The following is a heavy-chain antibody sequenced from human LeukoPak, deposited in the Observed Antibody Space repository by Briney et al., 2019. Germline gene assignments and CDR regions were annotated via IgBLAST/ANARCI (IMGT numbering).Heavy chain of an antibody. V-gene: IGHV1-69*06. CDR2: IIPIFGTA. D-gene: IGHD6-13*01. J-gene: IGHJ4*02. Sequence: ASVKVSCRASGGTFSSYAISWVRQAPGQGLEWMGGIIPIFGTANYAQKFQGRVTITADKSTSTAYMELSSLRSEDTAVYYCARDTAGHSSSWSIDYWGQGTLVTVSS. CDR3: ARDTAGHSSSWSIDY. CDR1: GGTFSSYA.